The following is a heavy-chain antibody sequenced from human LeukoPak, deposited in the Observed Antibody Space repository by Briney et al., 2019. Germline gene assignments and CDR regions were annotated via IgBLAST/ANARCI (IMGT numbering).Heavy chain of an antibody. Sequence: ASVEVSCKASGYTFTSYGISWVRQAPGQGLEWMGWISVYNGNTNYAQKLQGRVTMTTDTSTSTAYMELRSLRSDDTAVYYCARDQLSRGVWFDPWGQGTLVTVSS. D-gene: IGHD1-1*01. V-gene: IGHV1-18*01. CDR3: ARDQLSRGVWFDP. J-gene: IGHJ5*02. CDR2: ISVYNGNT. CDR1: GYTFTSYG.